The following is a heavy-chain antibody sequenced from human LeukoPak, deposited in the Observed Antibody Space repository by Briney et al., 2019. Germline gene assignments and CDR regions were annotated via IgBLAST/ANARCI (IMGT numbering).Heavy chain of an antibody. V-gene: IGHV4-34*01. CDR2: INHSGST. J-gene: IGHJ4*02. CDR3: AREVPPRDYYDSSGYYFDY. Sequence: PSETLSLTCAVYGGSFSGYYWSWIRQPPGKGLEWIGEINHSGSTNYNPSLKSRVTISVDTSKNQFSLKLSSVTAADTAVYYCAREVPPRDYYDSSGYYFDYWGQGTLVTVSS. D-gene: IGHD3-22*01. CDR1: GGSFSGYY.